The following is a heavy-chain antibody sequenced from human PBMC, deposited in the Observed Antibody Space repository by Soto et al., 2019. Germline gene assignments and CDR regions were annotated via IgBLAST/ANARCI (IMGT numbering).Heavy chain of an antibody. CDR3: ARGDADTLDS. J-gene: IGHJ4*02. Sequence: QVQLVQSGAEVKKPGASVKVSCKASGYTFTHYGITWVRQAPGQGLEWTGWINAYVGETKSAQKYQGRITVTMDTSTNTAYLALRSLRSDDTAVYYCARGDADTLDSWGQGTLVRVSA. CDR1: GYTFTHYG. D-gene: IGHD2-2*01. CDR2: INAYVGET. V-gene: IGHV1-18*01.